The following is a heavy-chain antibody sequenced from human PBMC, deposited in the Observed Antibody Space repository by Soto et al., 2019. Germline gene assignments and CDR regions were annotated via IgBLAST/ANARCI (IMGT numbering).Heavy chain of an antibody. V-gene: IGHV4-59*01. CDR1: GGSISSYY. J-gene: IGHJ6*03. CDR3: ARVGGGSINYYYYYMDV. Sequence: PSETLSLTCTVSGGSISSYYWSWIRQPPGKGLEWIGYIYYSGSTNYNPSLKSRVTISVDTSKIQFSLKLSSVTAADTAVYYCARVGGGSINYYYYYMDVRGKGTTVTVSS. CDR2: IYYSGST. D-gene: IGHD2-15*01.